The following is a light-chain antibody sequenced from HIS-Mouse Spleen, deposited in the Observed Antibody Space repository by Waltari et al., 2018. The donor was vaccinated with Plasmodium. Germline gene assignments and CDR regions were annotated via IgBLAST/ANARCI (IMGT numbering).Light chain of an antibody. J-gene: IGKJ1*01. CDR2: KAS. CDR3: QQYNSYWT. Sequence: DIQMIQYPYTLSASVGDRITITCRASQSISSWLAWYQQKTGKAPKLLIYKASSLESGVASRFSGSGSGTEFTLTISSLQPDDFATYYCQQYNSYWTFGQGTKVEIK. V-gene: IGKV1-5*03. CDR1: QSISSW.